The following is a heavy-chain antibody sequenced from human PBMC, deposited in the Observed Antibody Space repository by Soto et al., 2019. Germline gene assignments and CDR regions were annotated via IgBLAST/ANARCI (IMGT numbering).Heavy chain of an antibody. J-gene: IGHJ5*02. D-gene: IGHD3-22*01. Sequence: PSETLSLTCTVSGGSISSGGYYWSWIRQHPGKGLEWIGYIYYSGSTYYNPSLKSRVTISVDTSKNQFSLNLRSVTAADTAVYYCARRDRSGFSYWLDTWGQGTLVTVSS. CDR3: ARRDRSGFSYWLDT. V-gene: IGHV4-31*03. CDR1: GGSISSGGYY. CDR2: IYYSGST.